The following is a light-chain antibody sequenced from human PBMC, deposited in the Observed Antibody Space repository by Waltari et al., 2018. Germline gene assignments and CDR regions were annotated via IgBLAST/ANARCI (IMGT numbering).Light chain of an antibody. CDR3: QQYMTNSWT. V-gene: IGKV1-5*01. CDR2: DAS. J-gene: IGKJ1*01. CDR1: QTISSW. Sequence: DIQMTQSPSTLSASVGDRVTITCRASQTISSWLAWYQQKPGKAPKLLIYDASSLEGGVPSRFSGSGSGTEFTLTISNLQPDDFATYYCQQYMTNSWTFGQGTRVEVK.